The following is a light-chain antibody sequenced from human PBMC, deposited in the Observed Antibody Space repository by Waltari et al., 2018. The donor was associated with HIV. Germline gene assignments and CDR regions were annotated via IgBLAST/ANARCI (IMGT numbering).Light chain of an antibody. CDR1: QRVNRH. V-gene: IGKV3-11*01. Sequence: EIVLTQSPATLSLSPGDRATLSCRASQRVNRHLAWYQQRPGHAAGGRGDDASGSATGIPGRVSGSGAGTDCTLTISGLEPEDFAVYDCQQRNSGPRTFGQGTRV. CDR3: QQRNSGPRT. CDR2: DAS. J-gene: IGKJ1*01.